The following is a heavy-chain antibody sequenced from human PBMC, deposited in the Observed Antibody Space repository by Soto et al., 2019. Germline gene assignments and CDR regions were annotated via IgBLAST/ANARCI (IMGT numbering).Heavy chain of an antibody. V-gene: IGHV3-9*01. D-gene: IGHD1-26*01. Sequence: EVQLVETGGGLIQPGGSLRLSCAASGFTFDDYAMHWVRQAPGKGLEWVSGISWNSGSIGYADSVKGRFTISRDNAKNSLYLQMNSLRAEDTALYYCAKDIRGWSGSFPYGMDVWGQGTTVTVSS. CDR3: AKDIRGWSGSFPYGMDV. CDR1: GFTFDDYA. J-gene: IGHJ6*02. CDR2: ISWNSGSI.